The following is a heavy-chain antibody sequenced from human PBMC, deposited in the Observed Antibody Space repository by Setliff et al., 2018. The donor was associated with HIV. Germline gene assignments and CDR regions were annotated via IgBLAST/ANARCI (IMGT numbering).Heavy chain of an antibody. CDR1: GFTFSRYW. D-gene: IGHD6-6*01. J-gene: IGHJ4*02. CDR2: INNDTTTT. CDR3: AMFSSSSG. Sequence: GGSLRLSCAASGFTFSRYWMHWVRQAPGQGLVWVSGINNDTTTTTYADSVKGRFSISRDNAKNTLYLQVNGLRGDDTAVYYCAMFSSSSGWGQGTQVTVSS. V-gene: IGHV3-74*01.